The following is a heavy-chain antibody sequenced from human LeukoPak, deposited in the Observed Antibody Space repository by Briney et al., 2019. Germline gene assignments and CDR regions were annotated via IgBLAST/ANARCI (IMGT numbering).Heavy chain of an antibody. CDR2: ITAYNDNT. CDR3: ARGPHGRIYDILTGFDY. CDR1: GYTFTSYG. Sequence: GASVKVSCKASGYTFTSYGISWVRQAPGQGLEWMGWITAYNDNTYYAQKLQGRVTMTTDTSTSTAYMELRSLRSDDTAVYYCARGPHGRIYDILTGFDYWGQGTLVTVSS. D-gene: IGHD3-9*01. V-gene: IGHV1-18*01. J-gene: IGHJ4*02.